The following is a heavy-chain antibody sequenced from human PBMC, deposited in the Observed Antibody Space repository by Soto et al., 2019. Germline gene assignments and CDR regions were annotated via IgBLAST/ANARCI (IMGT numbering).Heavy chain of an antibody. V-gene: IGHV1-69*12. D-gene: IGHD3-3*02. CDR1: GGTFRTAA. J-gene: IGHJ6*02. Sequence: QVHLEQSGAEVKKPGSSVKVSCKASGGTFRTAAISWVRQAPGQGLKWLGGIMPVFRTPDYAQRFQGRVTITADESTSTAYMELSGLRSDDTAVYYCARENDRPQLGGNYYYILDVWGQGTTITVSS. CDR2: IMPVFRTP. CDR3: ARENDRPQLGGNYYYILDV.